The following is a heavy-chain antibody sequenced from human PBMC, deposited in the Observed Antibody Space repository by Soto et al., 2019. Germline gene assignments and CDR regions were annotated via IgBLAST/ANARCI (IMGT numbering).Heavy chain of an antibody. D-gene: IGHD3-3*01. J-gene: IGHJ4*02. V-gene: IGHV4-34*01. Sequence: SETLSLTCAVYGGSFSGYYWSWIRQPPGKGLEWIGEINYSGSTNYNPSLKSRVTISVDTSKNQFSLKLSSVTAADTAVYYCATIGDFWSGYYGDFDYWGQGTLVTVSS. CDR2: INYSGST. CDR3: ATIGDFWSGYYGDFDY. CDR1: GGSFSGYY.